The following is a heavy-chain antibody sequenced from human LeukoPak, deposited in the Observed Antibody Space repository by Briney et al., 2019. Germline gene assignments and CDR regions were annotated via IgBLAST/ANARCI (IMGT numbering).Heavy chain of an antibody. CDR1: GYTFTGYY. Sequence: ASVKVSCKASGYTFTGYYMHWVRQAPGQGLEWMGWINPNSGGTNYAQKFQGRVTMTRDMSTSTVYMELSSLRSEDTAVYYCARDTSSGFDYFDYWGQGTLVTVSS. D-gene: IGHD3-10*01. CDR3: ARDTSSGFDYFDY. CDR2: INPNSGGT. J-gene: IGHJ4*02. V-gene: IGHV1-2*02.